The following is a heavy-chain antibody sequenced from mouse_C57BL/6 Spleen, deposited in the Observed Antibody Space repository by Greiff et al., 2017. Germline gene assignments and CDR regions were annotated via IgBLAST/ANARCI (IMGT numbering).Heavy chain of an antibody. CDR3: ARNLGLRQGWFAY. V-gene: IGHV2-2*01. Sequence: VKLMESGPGLVQPSQSLSITCTVSGFSLTSYGVHWVRQSPGKGLEWLGVIWSGGSTDYNEAIISSLGISKDNSKSQVFFKMNSLQADDTAIYYCARNLGLRQGWFAYWGQGTLVTVSA. J-gene: IGHJ3*01. CDR2: IWSGGST. D-gene: IGHD2-4*01. CDR1: GFSLTSYG.